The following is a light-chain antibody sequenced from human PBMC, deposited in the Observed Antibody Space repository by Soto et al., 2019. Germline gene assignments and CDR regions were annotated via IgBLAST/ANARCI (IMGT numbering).Light chain of an antibody. CDR2: KAS. CDR1: QRISGL. CDR3: QQYNSYPLT. J-gene: IGKJ5*01. V-gene: IGKV1-5*03. Sequence: DIQMTQSPSNLSASVGDRVTITCRASQRISGLLAWYQQKPGRAPTLLIYKASTLESGVPSRFSGSGSGTEFTLTISSLQPDDFATYYCQQYNSYPLTFGQGTRLEIK.